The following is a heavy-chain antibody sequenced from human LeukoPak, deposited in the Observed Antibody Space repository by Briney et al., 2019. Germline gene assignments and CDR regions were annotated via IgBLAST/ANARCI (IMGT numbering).Heavy chain of an antibody. J-gene: IGHJ3*02. Sequence: SETLSLTCTVSGGSISSSSYYWGWIRQPPGKGLEWIGSIYYSGSTYYNPSLKSRVTISVDTSKNQFSLKLSSVTAADTAVYYXXXXXFYYDSSGYYYEAFDIWGQGTMVTVSS. V-gene: IGHV4-39*07. CDR1: GGSISSSSYY. D-gene: IGHD3-22*01. CDR3: XXXXFYYDSSGYYYEAFDI. CDR2: IYYSGST.